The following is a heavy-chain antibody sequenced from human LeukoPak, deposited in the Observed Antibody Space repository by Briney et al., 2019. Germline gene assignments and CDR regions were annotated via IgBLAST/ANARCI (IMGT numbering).Heavy chain of an antibody. J-gene: IGHJ2*01. CDR2: ISSSSSYI. D-gene: IGHD4-17*01. V-gene: IGHV3-21*01. CDR3: AREAVLYGARDFDL. Sequence: GGSLRLSCAASGFTFSSYSMNWVRQAPGKGLEWVSSISSSSSYIYYADSVKGRFTISRDNAKSSLYLQMNSLRAEDTAVYYCAREAVLYGARDFDLWGRGTLVTVSS. CDR1: GFTFSSYS.